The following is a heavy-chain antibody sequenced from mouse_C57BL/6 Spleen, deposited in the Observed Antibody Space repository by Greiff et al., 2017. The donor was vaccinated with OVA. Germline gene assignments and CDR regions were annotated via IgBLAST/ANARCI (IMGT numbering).Heavy chain of an antibody. CDR1: GFTFSSYA. CDR2: ISSGGDYI. Sequence: EVQLVESGEGLVKPGGSLKLSCAASGFTFSSYAMSWVRQTPEKRLEWVAYISSGGDYIYYADTVKGRFTISRANARNTLYLQMSSLKSEDTAMYYFSREGRGYGYAMDYWGQGTSVTVSS. D-gene: IGHD2-2*01. J-gene: IGHJ4*01. CDR3: SREGRGYGYAMDY. V-gene: IGHV5-9-1*02.